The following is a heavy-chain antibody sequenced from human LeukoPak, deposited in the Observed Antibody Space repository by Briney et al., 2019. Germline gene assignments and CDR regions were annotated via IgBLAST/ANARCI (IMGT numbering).Heavy chain of an antibody. CDR2: INHSGST. Sequence: SETLSLTCAVYGGSFSGYYWSWIRQPPGKGLEWIGEINHSGSTNYNPSLKSRVTISVDTSKNQFSLKLGSVTAADTAVYYCASGHRNSSGYYYPFDYWGQGTLVTVSS. D-gene: IGHD3-22*01. CDR3: ASGHRNSSGYYYPFDY. CDR1: GGSFSGYY. J-gene: IGHJ4*02. V-gene: IGHV4-34*01.